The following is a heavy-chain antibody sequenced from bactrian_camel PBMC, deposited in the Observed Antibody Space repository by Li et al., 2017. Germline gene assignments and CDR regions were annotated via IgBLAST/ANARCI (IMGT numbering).Heavy chain of an antibody. V-gene: IGHV3S40*01. CDR1: GFTFSNYD. D-gene: IGHD3*01. CDR2: IYTGGGST. Sequence: DVQLVESGGGLVQPGGSLRLSCTASGFTFSNYDMSWYRQAPGKGLEWVSSIYTGGGSTGYSPSVKGRFTISQDNAKNTVYLQMNSLKPEDTAMYYCAAATDGSGCLSLSGLRFGYWGQGTQVTVS. CDR3: AAATDGSGCLSLSGLRFGY. J-gene: IGHJ6*01.